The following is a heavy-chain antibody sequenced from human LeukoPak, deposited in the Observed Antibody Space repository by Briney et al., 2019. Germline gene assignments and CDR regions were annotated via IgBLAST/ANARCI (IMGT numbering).Heavy chain of an antibody. CDR2: INHSGST. CDR1: GGSFSGYY. CDR3: ARAQVLLWFGELFSP. Sequence: SETLSLTCAVYGGSFSGYYWSWIRQPPGKGLEWIGEINHSGSTNYNPSLKSRVTTSVDTSKDQFSLKLSSVTAADTAVYYCARAQVLLWFGELFSPWGQGTLVTVSS. V-gene: IGHV4-34*01. J-gene: IGHJ5*02. D-gene: IGHD3-10*01.